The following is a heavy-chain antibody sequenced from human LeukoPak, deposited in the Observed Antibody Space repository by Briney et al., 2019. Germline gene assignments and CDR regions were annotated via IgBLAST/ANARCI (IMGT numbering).Heavy chain of an antibody. CDR1: GFTFSSYA. V-gene: IGHV3-23*01. D-gene: IGHD4-17*01. J-gene: IGHJ4*02. CDR3: AKDADYGDYNYYFDY. Sequence: AGGSLRLSCSASGFTFSSYAMHWVRQAPGKGLEWVSAISGSGGSTYYADSVKGRFTISRDNSKNTLYLQMNSLRAEDTAVYYCAKDADYGDYNYYFDYWGQGTLVTVSS. CDR2: ISGSGGST.